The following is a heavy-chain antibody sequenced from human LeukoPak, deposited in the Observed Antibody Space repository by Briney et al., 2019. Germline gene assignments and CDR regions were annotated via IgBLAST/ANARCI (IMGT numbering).Heavy chain of an antibody. CDR1: GGSISSSSYY. D-gene: IGHD5-12*01. J-gene: IGHJ6*02. Sequence: PSETLSLTCTVSGGSISSSSYYWGWIRQPPGKGLEWIGSIYYSGSTYYNPSLKSRVTISVDTSKNQFSLKLSSVTAADTAVYYCARVSPGGYGYYYYGMDVWGQGTTVTVSS. CDR3: ARVSPGGYGYYYYGMDV. V-gene: IGHV4-39*07. CDR2: IYYSGST.